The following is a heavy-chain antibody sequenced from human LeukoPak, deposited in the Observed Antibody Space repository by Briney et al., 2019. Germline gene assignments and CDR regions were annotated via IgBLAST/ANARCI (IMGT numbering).Heavy chain of an antibody. CDR2: IYHSGST. V-gene: IGHV4-38-2*02. D-gene: IGHD6-19*01. CDR1: GYSISSGYY. Sequence: SETLSLTCTVSGYSISSGYYWGWIRQPPGKGLEWIGSIYHSGSTYYNPSLKSRVTISVDTSKNQFSLKLSSVTAADTAVYYCARDTAVAGAFDYWGQGTLVTVSS. J-gene: IGHJ4*02. CDR3: ARDTAVAGAFDY.